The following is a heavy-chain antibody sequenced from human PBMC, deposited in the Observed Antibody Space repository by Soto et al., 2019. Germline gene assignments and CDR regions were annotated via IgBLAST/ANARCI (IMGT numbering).Heavy chain of an antibody. CDR1: GGSISSGDYY. CDR3: ARGGSGEIVVVAAIDY. V-gene: IGHV4-31*03. CDR2: IFYSGST. Sequence: QVQLQESGPGLVKPSQTLSLTCSVSGGSISSGDYYWSWVRQHPGKGLEWIGYIFYSGSTYYNPSLKSRVTISVDTSKNQFSLKLSSVTAADTAVYYCARGGSGEIVVVAAIDYWGQGTLVTVSS. J-gene: IGHJ4*02. D-gene: IGHD2-15*01.